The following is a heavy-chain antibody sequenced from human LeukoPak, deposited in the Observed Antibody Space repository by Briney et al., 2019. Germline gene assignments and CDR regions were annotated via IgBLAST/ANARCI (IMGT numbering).Heavy chain of an antibody. CDR2: IYYSGST. D-gene: IGHD5-12*01. CDR1: GGSIRSSSYY. V-gene: IGHV4-61*05. J-gene: IGHJ3*02. Sequence: PSETLSLTCTVSGGSIRSSSYYWSWIRQPPGKGLEWIGYIYYSGSTNYNPSLKSRVTISVDTSKNQFSLKLSSVTAADTAVYYCARHLISADGYNWFDAFDIWGQGTMVTVSS. CDR3: ARHLISADGYNWFDAFDI.